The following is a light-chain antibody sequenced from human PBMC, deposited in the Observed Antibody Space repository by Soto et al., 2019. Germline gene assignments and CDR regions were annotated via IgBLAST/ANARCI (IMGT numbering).Light chain of an antibody. Sequence: EMVLTHSPCTLSLSPRERATLSCRASQSVSSSYLAWYQQKPGQAPRLLIYGASSRATGIPDRFSGSGSGTDFTLTISRLEPEDFAVYYCQEYGSSPRTFGQGTEVDIK. J-gene: IGKJ1*01. CDR3: QEYGSSPRT. V-gene: IGKV3-20*01. CDR1: QSVSSSY. CDR2: GAS.